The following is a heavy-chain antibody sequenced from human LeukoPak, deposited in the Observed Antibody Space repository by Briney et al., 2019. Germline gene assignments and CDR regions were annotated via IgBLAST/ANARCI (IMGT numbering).Heavy chain of an antibody. V-gene: IGHV1-18*04. CDR2: ISAYNGNT. CDR3: ARDVTRVAVAVLGY. Sequence: GASVKVSCKASGYTFTIYGISWVRQAPGQGLEWMGWISAYNGNTNYAQKLQGRVTMTTDTSTSTAYMELRSLRSDDTAVYYCARDVTRVAVAVLGYWGQGTLVTVSS. J-gene: IGHJ4*02. CDR1: GYTFTIYG. D-gene: IGHD6-19*01.